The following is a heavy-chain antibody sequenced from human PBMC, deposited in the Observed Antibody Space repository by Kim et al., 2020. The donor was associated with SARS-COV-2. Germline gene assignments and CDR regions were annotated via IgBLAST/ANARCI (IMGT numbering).Heavy chain of an antibody. CDR2: INHSGST. CDR3: ATLDNYYYDSSGFPLDY. Sequence: SETLSLTCAVYGGSFSGYYWSWIRQPPGKGLEWIGEINHSGSTNYNPSLKSRVTISVDTSKNQFSLKLSSVTAADTAVYYCATLDNYYYDSSGFPLDYWG. D-gene: IGHD3-22*01. CDR1: GGSFSGYY. J-gene: IGHJ4*01. V-gene: IGHV4-34*01.